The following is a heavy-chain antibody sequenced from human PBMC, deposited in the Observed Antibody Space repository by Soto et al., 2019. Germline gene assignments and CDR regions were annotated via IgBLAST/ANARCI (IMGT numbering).Heavy chain of an antibody. CDR2: IKSKTDGGTT. V-gene: IGHV3-15*01. CDR1: GFTLNDAW. J-gene: IGHJ4*02. D-gene: IGHD6-13*01. Sequence: VQLVESGGNLVKPGGSLRLSCAASGFTLNDAWMSWVRQAPGKGLEWVGRIKSKTDGGTTDFAAPVKGRFTISRDDSKNTVYLQMNSLKIEDTAVYYCTTGLAAAGTNYWGQGTLVTVSS. CDR3: TTGLAAAGTNY.